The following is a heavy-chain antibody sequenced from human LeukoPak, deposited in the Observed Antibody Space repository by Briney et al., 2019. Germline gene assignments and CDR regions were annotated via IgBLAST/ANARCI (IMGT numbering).Heavy chain of an antibody. CDR1: GFSFSSYG. J-gene: IGHJ4*02. Sequence: GGSLRLSCAASGFSFSSYGMSWVRQAPGKGLERVSYISSSSSTIYYADSVKGRFTISRDNAKNSLYLQMNSLRAEDTAVYYCARGRCSGGSCYAPFDYWGQGTLVTVSS. D-gene: IGHD2-15*01. CDR3: ARGRCSGGSCYAPFDY. V-gene: IGHV3-48*01. CDR2: ISSSSSTI.